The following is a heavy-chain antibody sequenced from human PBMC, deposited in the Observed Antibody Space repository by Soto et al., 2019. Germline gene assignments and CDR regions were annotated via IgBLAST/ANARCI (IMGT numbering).Heavy chain of an antibody. D-gene: IGHD5-12*01. Sequence: GGSLRLSCAASGFTFSSYSMNWVRQAPGKGLEWVSSISSSSSYIYYADSVKGRFTISRDNAKNSLYLQMNSLRAEDTAVYYCAREGWLDYSGMDVWGQETTVTVCS. V-gene: IGHV3-21*01. J-gene: IGHJ6*02. CDR3: AREGWLDYSGMDV. CDR2: ISSSSSYI. CDR1: GFTFSSYS.